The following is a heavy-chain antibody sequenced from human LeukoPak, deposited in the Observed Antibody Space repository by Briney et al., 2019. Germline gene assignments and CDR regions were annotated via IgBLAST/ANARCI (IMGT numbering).Heavy chain of an antibody. J-gene: IGHJ5*01. V-gene: IGHV3-11*01. CDR3: ARAVVYATWFDS. Sequence: GSLRLSCAASGFTFSDYYMSWIRQAPGKGLEWVSYISSSGSTIYYADSVKGRFTISRDNAKNSLYLQMNSLRAEDTAVYYCARAVVYATWFDSWGQGTLVTVSS. CDR2: ISSSGSTI. CDR1: GFTFSDYY. D-gene: IGHD2-8*02.